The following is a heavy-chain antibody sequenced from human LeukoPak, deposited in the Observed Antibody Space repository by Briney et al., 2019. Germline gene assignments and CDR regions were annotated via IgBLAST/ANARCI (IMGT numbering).Heavy chain of an antibody. D-gene: IGHD3-22*01. CDR3: AKDRYYYDSSGFF. CDR2: ISGSGGST. V-gene: IGHV3-23*01. CDR1: GFPFNRFG. Sequence: GALRLFFAASGFPFNRFGMGRVRQAPGEGLEGGPAISGSGGSTYYADSVNGRFTISRDNSKNTLYLQMNSLRAEDTAVFYCAKDRYYYDSSGFFWGQGTMVTVSS. J-gene: IGHJ3*01.